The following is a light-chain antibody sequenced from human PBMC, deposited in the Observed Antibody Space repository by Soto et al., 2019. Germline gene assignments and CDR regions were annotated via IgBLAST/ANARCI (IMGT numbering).Light chain of an antibody. V-gene: IGKV3-15*01. Sequence: EMVLTQSPGTLSLSPGDRATLSCRASHRVSSYLAWYQQKPGQAPRLLIYGVSTRANGVPARFSGSGSGTVFTLTISSLQSEDFAVYYCQQSNNWPLTFGGGTKVDIK. CDR2: GVS. CDR3: QQSNNWPLT. J-gene: IGKJ4*01. CDR1: HRVSSY.